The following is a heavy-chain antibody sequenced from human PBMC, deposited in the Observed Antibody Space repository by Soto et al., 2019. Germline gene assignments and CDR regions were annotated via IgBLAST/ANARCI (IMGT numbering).Heavy chain of an antibody. CDR1: GFTFSSYS. D-gene: IGHD4-17*01. Sequence: GGSLRLSCAASGFTFSSYSMNWVRQAPGKGLEWVSYISSSSTIYYADSVKGRFTISRDNAKNSLYLQMNSLRAEDTAVYYCARDIDYGDYDAFDIWGQGTMVTVSS. J-gene: IGHJ3*02. V-gene: IGHV3-48*01. CDR3: ARDIDYGDYDAFDI. CDR2: ISSSSTI.